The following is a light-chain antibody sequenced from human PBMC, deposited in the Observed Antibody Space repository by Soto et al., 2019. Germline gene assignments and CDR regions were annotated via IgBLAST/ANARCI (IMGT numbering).Light chain of an antibody. J-gene: IGKJ1*01. CDR2: GAS. CDR3: QEYSGDYRT. V-gene: IGKV3-15*01. Sequence: EIVMTQSPATLSVSPGERATFSCRASQSVSSNLAWYQQKPGQAPRLLIYGASIRATGIPSRFSGDGYGTEFTLTISGLQPDDFATYYCQEYSGDYRTFGQGTKVDIK. CDR1: QSVSSN.